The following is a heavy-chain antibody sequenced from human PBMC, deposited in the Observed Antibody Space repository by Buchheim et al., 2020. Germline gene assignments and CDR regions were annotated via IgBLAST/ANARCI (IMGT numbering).Heavy chain of an antibody. CDR3: AIHPGIAVAVPGY. V-gene: IGHV3-21*01. D-gene: IGHD6-19*01. Sequence: EVQLVESGGGLVKPGGSLRLSCAASGFTFSSYSMNWVRQAPGKGLEWVSSISSSSSYIYYADSVKGRFTLSRDNAKNSLYLQMNSLRAEDTAVYYCAIHPGIAVAVPGYWGQGTL. CDR2: ISSSSSYI. CDR1: GFTFSSYS. J-gene: IGHJ4*02.